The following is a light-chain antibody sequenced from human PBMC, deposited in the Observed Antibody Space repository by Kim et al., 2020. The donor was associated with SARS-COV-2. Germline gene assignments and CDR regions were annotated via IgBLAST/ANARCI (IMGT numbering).Light chain of an antibody. CDR2: QDS. CDR1: KLWDKF. V-gene: IGLV3-1*01. CDR3: QAWDSSTVV. Sequence: VSPGQTASITGCGDKLWDKFACWYQQKPGQSPVLVIYQDSKRPSGIPERFSGSNSGNTATLTISGTQAMDEADYYCQAWDSSTVVFGGGTQLTVL. J-gene: IGLJ2*01.